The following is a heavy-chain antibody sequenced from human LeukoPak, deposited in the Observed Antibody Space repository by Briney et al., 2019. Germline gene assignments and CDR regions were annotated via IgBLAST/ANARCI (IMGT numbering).Heavy chain of an antibody. D-gene: IGHD4-11*01. V-gene: IGHV3-30-3*01. CDR1: GFTFSSYA. J-gene: IGHJ4*02. Sequence: GGSLRLSCAASGFTFSSYAMHWVRQAPGKGLEWVAVISYDGSNNYYADSVKGRFTISRDNSKNTLYLQMNSLRAEDTAVYYCARCGYSNVYYFDYWGQGTLVTVSS. CDR3: ARCGYSNVYYFDY. CDR2: ISYDGSNN.